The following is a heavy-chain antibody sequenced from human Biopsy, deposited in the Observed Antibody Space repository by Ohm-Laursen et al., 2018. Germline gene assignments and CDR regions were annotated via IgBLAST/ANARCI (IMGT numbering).Heavy chain of an antibody. J-gene: IGHJ4*02. Sequence: ASVKVSCKTSGYTFTDYFVHWVRQAPGQGLEWMGWISPKSGGTNYAQKFQGNITMTKNTSMSTAYMEMSRLRSDDTAVYYCALQSVAQMKNFDYWGQGTLVTVPS. CDR3: ALQSVAQMKNFDY. V-gene: IGHV1-2*02. CDR2: ISPKSGGT. D-gene: IGHD6-19*01. CDR1: GYTFTDYF.